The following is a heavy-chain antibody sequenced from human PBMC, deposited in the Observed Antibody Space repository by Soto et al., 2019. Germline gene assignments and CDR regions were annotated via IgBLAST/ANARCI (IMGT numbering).Heavy chain of an antibody. CDR3: ARAAVKLGATLFDS. CDR1: GGSLRGHY. J-gene: IGHJ4*02. D-gene: IGHD1-26*01. Sequence: SETLSLTCAVSGGSLRGHYWSWIRQSPEKGLEWIGEINHSGFTNYNPTLKSRVTVSRDASKNQFSLRLSSMTAADSAVYFCARAAVKLGATLFDSWGQGTLVTVSS. V-gene: IGHV4-34*01. CDR2: INHSGFT.